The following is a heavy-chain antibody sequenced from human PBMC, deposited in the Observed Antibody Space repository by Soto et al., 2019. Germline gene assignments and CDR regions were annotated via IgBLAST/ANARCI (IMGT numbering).Heavy chain of an antibody. Sequence: PGESLKISCKGSGYSFTSYWIGWVRQMPGKGLEWMGIIYPGDSDTRYSPSFQGQVTISADKSISTAYLQWSSLKASDTAMYYCARRSGSSRQDDAFDIWGQGTMVNVSS. CDR2: IYPGDSDT. D-gene: IGHD6-13*01. V-gene: IGHV5-51*01. J-gene: IGHJ3*02. CDR1: GYSFTSYW. CDR3: ARRSGSSRQDDAFDI.